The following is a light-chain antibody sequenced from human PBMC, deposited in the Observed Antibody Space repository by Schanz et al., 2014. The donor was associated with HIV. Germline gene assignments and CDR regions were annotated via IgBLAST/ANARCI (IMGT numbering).Light chain of an antibody. CDR3: ATWDDSLNGWV. CDR2: NTY. Sequence: QSVLTQPPSASGTPGQRVTISCSGSSSTFRSHAVNWYQPPPGTAPKLLIYNTYHRPSGVPDRFSGSQSGTSASLAISGLQAEDEADFFCATWDDSLNGWVFGGGTKLTVL. CDR1: SSTFRSHA. V-gene: IGLV1-44*01. J-gene: IGLJ3*02.